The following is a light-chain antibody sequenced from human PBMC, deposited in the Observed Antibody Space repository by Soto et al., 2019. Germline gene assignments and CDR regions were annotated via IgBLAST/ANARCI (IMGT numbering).Light chain of an antibody. Sequence: EMVMTQSPAILSVSPGESATLSCRASQSVSSSYLAWYQQRPGQAPRLLIYGASSRATGIPDRFSGSGSGTEFTLTISRLEPDDFAVYYCQQYGSSSWTFGQGTKVDIK. V-gene: IGKV3-20*01. CDR3: QQYGSSSWT. CDR1: QSVSSSY. CDR2: GAS. J-gene: IGKJ1*01.